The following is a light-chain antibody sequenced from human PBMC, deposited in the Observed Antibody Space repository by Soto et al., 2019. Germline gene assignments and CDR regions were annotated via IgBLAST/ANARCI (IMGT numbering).Light chain of an antibody. CDR1: QSVRSSY. J-gene: IGKJ2*01. Sequence: EIVLTQSPGTLSLSPGERATLSCRASQSVRSSYLAWYQQKPGQAPRLLIYGASSRATGIPDRFGGSGSGTDFNLTISRLEPADFAVYYCQQYGSSQYTFGQGTKLEIK. V-gene: IGKV3-20*01. CDR2: GAS. CDR3: QQYGSSQYT.